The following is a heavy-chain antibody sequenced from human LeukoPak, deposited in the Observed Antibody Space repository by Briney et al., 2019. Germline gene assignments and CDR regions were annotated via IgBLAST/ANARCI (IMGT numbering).Heavy chain of an antibody. CDR3: ARGARAVAGSNWFDP. V-gene: IGHV1-2*02. CDR2: INPNSGGT. D-gene: IGHD6-19*01. CDR1: GYTFTGYY. J-gene: IGHJ5*02. Sequence: ASVKVSCKASGYTFTGYYMHWVRQAPGQGLEWMGWINPNSGGTNYAQKLQGRVTMTRDTSISTAYMELSRLRSDDTAVYYCARGARAVAGSNWFDPWGQGTLVTVSS.